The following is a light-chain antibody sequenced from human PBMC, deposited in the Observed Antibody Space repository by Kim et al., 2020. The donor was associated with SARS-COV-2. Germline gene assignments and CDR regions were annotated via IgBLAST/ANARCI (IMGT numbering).Light chain of an antibody. CDR2: QDN. CDR3: QAWDSSTHNYV. Sequence: HEQTARITCPGNKLGVKDGSWYQQKPGQSPVMVIYQDNQRPSGIPERFSGSNSGNTATLTISGTQAMDEADYYCQAWDSSTHNYVFGTGTKVTVL. J-gene: IGLJ1*01. V-gene: IGLV3-1*01. CDR1: KLGVKD.